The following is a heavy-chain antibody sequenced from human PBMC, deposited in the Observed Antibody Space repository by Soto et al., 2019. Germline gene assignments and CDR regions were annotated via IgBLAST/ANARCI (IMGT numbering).Heavy chain of an antibody. CDR2: ISWNSGSI. Sequence: GGSLRLSCAASGFTFDDYAMHWVRQAPGKGLEWVSGISWNSGSIGYADSVKGRFTISRDNAKNSLYLQMNSLRAEDTALYYCARALYGSGSLSGGVRDYWGQGTLVTVSS. CDR3: ARALYGSGSLSGGVRDY. V-gene: IGHV3-9*01. CDR1: GFTFDDYA. D-gene: IGHD3-10*01. J-gene: IGHJ4*02.